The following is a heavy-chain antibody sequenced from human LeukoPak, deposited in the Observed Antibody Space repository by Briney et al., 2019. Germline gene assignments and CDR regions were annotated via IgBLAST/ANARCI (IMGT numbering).Heavy chain of an antibody. V-gene: IGHV3-74*01. J-gene: IGHJ4*02. Sequence: QPGGSLRLSCVASGFTFSSFWMHWVRHVPGKGLMWGSRVQPDGRRTDYADSVKGRFTISRDNAKHTLYLQMNSLRADDTAVYYCVRGDPSFWGFPHWGQGTLVTVSS. CDR1: GFTFSSFW. CDR2: VQPDGRRT. CDR3: VRGDPSFWGFPH. D-gene: IGHD3-16*01.